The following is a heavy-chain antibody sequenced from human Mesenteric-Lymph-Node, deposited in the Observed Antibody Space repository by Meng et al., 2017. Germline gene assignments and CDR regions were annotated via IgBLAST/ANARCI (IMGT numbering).Heavy chain of an antibody. CDR2: IKQDGSEK. CDR1: GFTFSSYS. CDR3: ARGGHELTGYYFDY. J-gene: IGHJ4*02. D-gene: IGHD7-27*01. V-gene: IGHV3-7*01. Sequence: GESLKISCAASGFTFSSYSMNWVRQAPGKGLEWVDNIKQDGSEKYYVDSVKGRFTISRDNAKNSLYLQMNSLRAEDTAVYYCARGGHELTGYYFDYWGQGTLVTVSS.